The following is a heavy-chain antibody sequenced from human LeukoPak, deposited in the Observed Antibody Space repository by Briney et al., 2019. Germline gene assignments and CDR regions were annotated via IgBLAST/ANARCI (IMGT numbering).Heavy chain of an antibody. CDR1: GAAISSGAFS. D-gene: IGHD1-1*01. J-gene: IGHJ6*03. Sequence: SETLSLTCTVSGAAISSGAFSWNWVRQLPGKGLEWIGYTLHSGSPEYNPSLKSRVTILADRSKNQFSLKLSSVTAADTAVYYCARHIYNWNYQDYYYYYMDVWGKGTTVTVPS. CDR2: TLHSGSP. V-gene: IGHV4-30-2*06. CDR3: ARHIYNWNYQDYYYYYMDV.